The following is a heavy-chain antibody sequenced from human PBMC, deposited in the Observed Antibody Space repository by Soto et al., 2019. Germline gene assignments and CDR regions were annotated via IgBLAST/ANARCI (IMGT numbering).Heavy chain of an antibody. D-gene: IGHD5-18*01. CDR1: GGSFSGYY. CDR2: ISHSGST. CDR3: ASQALNTAIFDY. J-gene: IGHJ4*02. Sequence: QVQLQQWGAGLLKPSETLSLTCAVYGGSFSGYYWSWIRQSPEKGLEWLGEISHSGSTNYNPSLKSRVTISVDTSKNPFSLKVKSVTAADTGVYYCASQALNTAIFDYWGQGTLLTVSS. V-gene: IGHV4-34*02.